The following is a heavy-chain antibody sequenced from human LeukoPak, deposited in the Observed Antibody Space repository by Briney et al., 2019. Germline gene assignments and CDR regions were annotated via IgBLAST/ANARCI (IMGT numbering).Heavy chain of an antibody. V-gene: IGHV3-74*01. CDR1: GFTFSSYW. D-gene: IGHD4-17*01. CDR3: VRLNTVTPFDY. Sequence: PGGSLRLSCVASGFTFSSYWMRWVRQAPGKELVWVSRINPDGSSRDYADSVKGRFTISRDNAKNTVYLQMNSLRAEDAAVYYCVRLNTVTPFDYWGQGTQVTVSS. J-gene: IGHJ4*02. CDR2: INPDGSSR.